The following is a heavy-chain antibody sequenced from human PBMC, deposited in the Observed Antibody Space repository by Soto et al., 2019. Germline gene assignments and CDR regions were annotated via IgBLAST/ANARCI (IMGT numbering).Heavy chain of an antibody. CDR3: ARADYYGSGSAGIDY. CDR1: GGSISSGGYS. V-gene: IGHV4-30-2*01. D-gene: IGHD3-10*01. Sequence: QLQLQESGSGLVKPSQTLSLTCAVSGGSISSGGYSWSWIRQPPGKGLEWIGYIYHSGSTYYNPSLKSRFTISVDMSKNKFSLKLSSVTAADTAVYDCARADYYGSGSAGIDYLGQGTLVTVSS. CDR2: IYHSGST. J-gene: IGHJ4*02.